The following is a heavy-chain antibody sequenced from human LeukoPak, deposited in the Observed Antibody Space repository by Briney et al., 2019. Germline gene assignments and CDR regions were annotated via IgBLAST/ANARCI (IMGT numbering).Heavy chain of an antibody. V-gene: IGHV4-34*01. CDR2: INHSGST. CDR1: GGSFSGYY. Sequence: SETLSLTCAVYGGSFSGYYWSWIRQPPGKGLEWIGEINHSGSTHYNPSLKSRVTISVDMPKNQFSLRLTSVTATDTAVYYCARLGGYYDYWGQGTLVTVSS. J-gene: IGHJ4*02. CDR3: ARLGGYYDY. D-gene: IGHD3-22*01.